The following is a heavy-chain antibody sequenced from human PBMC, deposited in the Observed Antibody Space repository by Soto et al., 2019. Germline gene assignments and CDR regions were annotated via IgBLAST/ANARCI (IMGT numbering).Heavy chain of an antibody. CDR3: ARAVAVAADFDY. J-gene: IGHJ4*02. D-gene: IGHD6-19*01. CDR1: GYTFTGYA. CDR2: INAGNGKT. Sequence: QVQLVQSGAEEKKPGASVKVSCKASGYTFTGYAMHWVRQAPGQRLEWMGWINAGNGKTKYSQKFQGRVTITRDTSASAAYMELSSLSSEDTAVYYCARAVAVAADFDYWGQGTLVTVSS. V-gene: IGHV1-3*05.